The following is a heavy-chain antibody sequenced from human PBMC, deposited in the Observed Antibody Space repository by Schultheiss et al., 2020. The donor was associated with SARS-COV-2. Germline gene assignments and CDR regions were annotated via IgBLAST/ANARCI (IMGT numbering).Heavy chain of an antibody. V-gene: IGHV4-59*01. J-gene: IGHJ1*01. CDR1: GGSISSYY. Sequence: SETLSLTCTVSGGSISSYYWSWIRQPPGKGLEWIGYIYYSGSTYYNPSLKSRVTISVDTSKNQFSLKLRSMTAADTAVYYCARFDSSGYYFAEYFQHWGQGTLVTVSS. CDR2: IYYSGST. D-gene: IGHD3-22*01. CDR3: ARFDSSGYYFAEYFQH.